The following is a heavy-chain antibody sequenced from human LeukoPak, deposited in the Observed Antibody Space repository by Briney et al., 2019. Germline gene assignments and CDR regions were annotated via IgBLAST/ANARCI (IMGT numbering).Heavy chain of an antibody. Sequence: SETLSLTCAVYGGSFSGYYWSWIRQPPGKGLEWIGEINHSGSTNYNPSLKSRVTISVDTSKNQFSLKRSSVTAADTAVYYCARGRTPWQQLRAHNYRGQGTLVTVSS. V-gene: IGHV4-34*01. CDR1: GGSFSGYY. CDR2: INHSGST. J-gene: IGHJ4*02. CDR3: ARGRTPWQQLRAHNY. D-gene: IGHD6-13*01.